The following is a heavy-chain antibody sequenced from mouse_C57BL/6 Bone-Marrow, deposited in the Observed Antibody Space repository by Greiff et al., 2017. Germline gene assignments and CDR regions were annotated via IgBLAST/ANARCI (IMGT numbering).Heavy chain of an antibody. D-gene: IGHD1-1*01. CDR3: ARQGYYGSSYRFDY. Sequence: EVQLVESGGDLVKPGGSLKLSCAASGFTFSSYGMSWVRQTPDKRLEWVATISSGGSYTYYPDSVKGRFTISRDNAKNTLYLQMSSLKSEDTAMYYCARQGYYGSSYRFDYWGQGTTLTVSS. CDR1: GFTFSSYG. J-gene: IGHJ2*01. V-gene: IGHV5-6*01. CDR2: ISSGGSYT.